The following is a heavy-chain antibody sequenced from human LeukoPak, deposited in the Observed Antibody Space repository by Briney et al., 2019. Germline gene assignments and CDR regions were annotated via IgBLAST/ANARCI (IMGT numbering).Heavy chain of an antibody. CDR3: ARGPQYCSGGSCYQFYGMDV. CDR2: IYSGGST. V-gene: IGHV3-53*01. D-gene: IGHD2-15*01. J-gene: IGHJ6*02. Sequence: GGSLRLSCVVSGFTFSTYAMTWVRQAPGKGLEWVSVIYSGGSTYYADSVKGRFTISRDNSKNTLYLQMNSLRAEDTAVYYCARGPQYCSGGSCYQFYGMDVWGQGTTVTVSS. CDR1: GFTFSTYA.